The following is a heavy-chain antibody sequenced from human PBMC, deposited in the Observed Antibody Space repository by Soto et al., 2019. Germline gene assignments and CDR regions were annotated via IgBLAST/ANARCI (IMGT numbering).Heavy chain of an antibody. CDR3: AREISYITMVRGVTPGYYYYYMDV. CDR2: IYSGGST. V-gene: IGHV3-53*04. D-gene: IGHD3-10*01. J-gene: IGHJ6*03. Sequence: GGSLRLSCAASGFTVSSNYMSWVRQAPGKGLEWVSVIYSGGSTYYADSVKGRFTISRHNSKNTLYLQMNSLRAEDTAVYYCAREISYITMVRGVTPGYYYYYMDVWGKGTTVTVSS. CDR1: GFTVSSNY.